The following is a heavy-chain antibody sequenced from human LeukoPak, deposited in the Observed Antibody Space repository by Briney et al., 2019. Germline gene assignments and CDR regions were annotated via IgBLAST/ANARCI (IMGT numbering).Heavy chain of an antibody. CDR3: ARDHNSGWYGLY. D-gene: IGHD6-19*01. V-gene: IGHV3-7*04. Sequence: PGGSLRLSCAVSGFTFSNFWMSWVRQAPGKGLEWVANIKQDGSEKYYVDSVKGRFTISRDNARNSLYLEMNSLRVEDTAVYYCARDHNSGWYGLYWGQGSLVTVSS. CDR1: GFTFSNFW. CDR2: IKQDGSEK. J-gene: IGHJ4*02.